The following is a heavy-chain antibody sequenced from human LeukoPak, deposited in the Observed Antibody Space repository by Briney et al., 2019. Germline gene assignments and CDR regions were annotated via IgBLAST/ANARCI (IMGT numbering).Heavy chain of an antibody. CDR1: VGTFSSYA. Sequence: SSVNVSCKASVGTFSSYAISWVRQAPGQGLEWMGRIIPILGIANYAQKFQGRVTITADKYTSRAYMELSRLRSEDTAVYYCASRYCSSTSCYRYYGMHVWGQGTTVTVSS. V-gene: IGHV1-69*04. D-gene: IGHD2-2*02. CDR2: IIPILGIA. J-gene: IGHJ6*02. CDR3: ASRYCSSTSCYRYYGMHV.